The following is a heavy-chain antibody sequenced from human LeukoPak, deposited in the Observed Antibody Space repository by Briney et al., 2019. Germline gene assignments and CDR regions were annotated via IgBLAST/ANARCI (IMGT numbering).Heavy chain of an antibody. Sequence: GGSLRLSCAASGFTFSDYYMSWIRQAPGKGLEWVAVISYDGSNKYYADSVKGRFTISRDNAKNSLFLQMNSLRAEDTAVYYCARGGEMVTQLFFYLDYWGQGTLVTVSS. CDR1: GFTFSDYY. CDR2: ISYDGSNK. V-gene: IGHV3-30*03. D-gene: IGHD5-24*01. J-gene: IGHJ4*02. CDR3: ARGGEMVTQLFFYLDY.